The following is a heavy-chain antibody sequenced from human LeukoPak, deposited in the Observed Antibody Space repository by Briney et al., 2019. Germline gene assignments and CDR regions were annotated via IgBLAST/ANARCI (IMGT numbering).Heavy chain of an antibody. D-gene: IGHD1-26*01. CDR3: AKKVVVGATSPYSDFQD. Sequence: GGSLRLSCEASGFTSSSYAMSWDRQAQGKGREWVSSISGSGGSTYYADSGKGRFTISRDKSKRTLYLQMNSRRAEDTAVYYCAKKVVVGATSPYSDFQDWGQGTLVTVSS. CDR1: GFTSSSYA. CDR2: ISGSGGST. J-gene: IGHJ1*01. V-gene: IGHV3-23*01.